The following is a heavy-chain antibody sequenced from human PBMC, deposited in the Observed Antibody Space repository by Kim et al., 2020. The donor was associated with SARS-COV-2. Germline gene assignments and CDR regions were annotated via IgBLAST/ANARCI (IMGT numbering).Heavy chain of an antibody. D-gene: IGHD2-2*01. CDR2: INHSGST. V-gene: IGHV4-34*01. J-gene: IGHJ6*02. CDR1: GGSFSDYN. CDR3: ARGRAGVVPAPVLGLGPFYDSYAMDV. Sequence: SETLSLTCAVYGGSFSDYNWSWIRQPQGKGLEWIGEINHSGSTNVSPSLKSRITISVDTSKSQFSLGLKSMTATDTAVYYCARGRAGVVPAPVLGLGPFYDSYAMDVWGRGTPVAVSS.